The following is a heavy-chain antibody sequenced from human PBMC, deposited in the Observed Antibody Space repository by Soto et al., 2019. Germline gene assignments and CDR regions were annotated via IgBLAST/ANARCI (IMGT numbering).Heavy chain of an antibody. V-gene: IGHV1-18*01. CDR2: ISAYNGNT. J-gene: IGHJ5*02. CDR1: GYTFTSYG. D-gene: IGHD2-2*01. CDR3: ARARQIYCSSNSYPDNWFDP. Sequence: ASVKVSCKASGYTFTSYGISWVRQAPGQGLEWMGWISAYNGNTNYAQKLQGRVTMTTDTSTSTAYMELRSLRSDDTAVYYCARARQIYCSSNSYPDNWFDPWGQGTLVTVSS.